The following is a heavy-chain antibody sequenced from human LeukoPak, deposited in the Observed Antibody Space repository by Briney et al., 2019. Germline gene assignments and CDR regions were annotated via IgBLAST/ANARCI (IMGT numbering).Heavy chain of an antibody. CDR3: ARLSIIVGSTLEYYYYYMDV. D-gene: IGHD1-26*01. V-gene: IGHV4-39*07. Sequence: SETLSLTCTVSGGSISSSSYYWGWIRQPPGKGLEWIGSIYYSGSTYYNPSLKSRVTISVDTSKNQFSLKLSSVTAADTAVYYCARLSIIVGSTLEYYYYYMDVWGQGTTVTVSS. J-gene: IGHJ6*03. CDR2: IYYSGST. CDR1: GGSISSSSYY.